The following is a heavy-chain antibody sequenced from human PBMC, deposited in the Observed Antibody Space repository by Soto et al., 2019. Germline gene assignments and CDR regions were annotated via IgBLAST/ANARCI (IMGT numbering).Heavy chain of an antibody. D-gene: IGHD3-10*01. Sequence: SETLSLTCTVSGGSISSYYWSWIRQPPGKGLEWIGYIYYSGSTNYNPSLKSRVTISVDTSKNQFSLKLSSVTAADTAVYYCARLLFGAANWFDPWGHGTLVTVSS. J-gene: IGHJ5*02. V-gene: IGHV4-59*01. CDR1: GGSISSYY. CDR2: IYYSGST. CDR3: ARLLFGAANWFDP.